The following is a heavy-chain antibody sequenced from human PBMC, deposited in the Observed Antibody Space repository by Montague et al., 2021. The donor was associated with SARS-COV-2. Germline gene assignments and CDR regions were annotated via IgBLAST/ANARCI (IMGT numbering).Heavy chain of an antibody. Sequence: SETLSLTCAVYGGSITESSWTWIRQVPGKGLEWLGEVDPRGGATHRLSLRDRLTVSVDRAKNQVSLSLTSVNAADTAVYFCARVNKGYYQYPGGHSWFDPWGQGTLVIVST. CDR2: VDPRGGA. J-gene: IGHJ5*01. CDR1: GGSITESS. CDR3: ARVNKGYYQYPGGHSWFDP. V-gene: IGHV4-34*01. D-gene: IGHD3-10*01.